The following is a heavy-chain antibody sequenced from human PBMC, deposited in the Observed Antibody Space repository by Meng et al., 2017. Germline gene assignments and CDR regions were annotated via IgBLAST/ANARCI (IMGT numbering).Heavy chain of an antibody. CDR1: EFTFSISA. D-gene: IGHD7-27*01. CDR3: AKLGSDY. Sequence: EVDMVGAGGGLDQPGWSLRLSWAASEFTFSISAMSWVRQAPGKGLEWVSGISGNGGSTFYADSVKGRFTISRDNSKNTLYLQMNSLRVEDTALYYCAKLGSDYWGQGTLVTVSS. CDR2: ISGNGGST. J-gene: IGHJ4*02. V-gene: IGHV3-23*04.